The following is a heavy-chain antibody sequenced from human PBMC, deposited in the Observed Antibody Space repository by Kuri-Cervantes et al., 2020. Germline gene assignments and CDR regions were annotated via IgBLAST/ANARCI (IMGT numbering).Heavy chain of an antibody. CDR3: AKVEGGGWEDAFDI. CDR2: ISGSGGST. V-gene: IGHV3-23*01. D-gene: IGHD6-19*01. Sequence: ETLSLTCAASGFTFSSYAMSWVRQAPGKGLEWVSTISGSGGSTYYADSVKGRFTISRDNSKNTLYLQMNSLRAEDTAVYYCAKVEGGGWEDAFDIWGQGIMVTVSS. J-gene: IGHJ3*02. CDR1: GFTFSSYA.